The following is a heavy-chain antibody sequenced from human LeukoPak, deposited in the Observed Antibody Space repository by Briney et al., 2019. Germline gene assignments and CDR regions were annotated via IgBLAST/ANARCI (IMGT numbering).Heavy chain of an antibody. CDR2: INSDGSTT. Sequence: GGSLRLSCAASGFTFSSYWMHWVRQAPGKGLVWVSRINSDGSTTNYADSVKGRFTISRDNSKNTLYLQMNSLRAEDTAVYYCCSGSYITLDYWGQGTLVTVSS. CDR3: CSGSYITLDY. D-gene: IGHD3-10*02. V-gene: IGHV3-74*01. J-gene: IGHJ4*02. CDR1: GFTFSSYW.